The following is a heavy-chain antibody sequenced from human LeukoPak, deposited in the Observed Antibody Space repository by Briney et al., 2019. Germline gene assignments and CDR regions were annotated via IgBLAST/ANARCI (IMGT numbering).Heavy chain of an antibody. J-gene: IGHJ3*02. CDR3: ASGDFGETNTAFDI. Sequence: RASVKVSCKTSGYTFTDYDIHWVRQAPGQGLEWMGWINPNSADTKYAQTLQGRVTFTRDTSLGIVYMELSGLTSEDAAVYFCASGDFGETNTAFDIWGQGTLVAVSS. D-gene: IGHD4-17*01. V-gene: IGHV1-8*03. CDR2: INPNSADT. CDR1: GYTFTDYD.